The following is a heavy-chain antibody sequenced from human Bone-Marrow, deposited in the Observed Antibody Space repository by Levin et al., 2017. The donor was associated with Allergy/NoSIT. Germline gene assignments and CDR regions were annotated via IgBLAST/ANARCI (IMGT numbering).Heavy chain of an antibody. D-gene: IGHD5-18*01. V-gene: IGHV3-13*01. J-gene: IGHJ3*02. CDR2: IGAAGDT. CDR3: ARYNYEYNALDI. CDR1: GFTFRTHD. Sequence: GGSLRLSCAASGFTFRTHDMHWVRQGTGKGLEWVSTIGAAGDTYYPDSVRGRFTISRENAKNSLYLQMNGLSAGDTAVYYCARYNYEYNALDIWGQGTMVTVSS.